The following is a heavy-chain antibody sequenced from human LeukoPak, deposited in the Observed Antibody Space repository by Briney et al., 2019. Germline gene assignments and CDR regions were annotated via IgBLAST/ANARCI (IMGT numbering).Heavy chain of an antibody. CDR3: ARPTIAAAGNFEY. CDR1: GFTFSDYY. V-gene: IGHV3-11*03. J-gene: IGHJ4*02. D-gene: IGHD6-13*01. CDR2: ISSFSNFR. Sequence: GGSLRLSCSASGFTFSDYYMSWIRQAPGKGLEWVSHISSFSNFRSYADSVKGRFTISRDNAKNSLYLQVNSLRAEDTAVYYCARPTIAAAGNFEYWGQGTLVTVSS.